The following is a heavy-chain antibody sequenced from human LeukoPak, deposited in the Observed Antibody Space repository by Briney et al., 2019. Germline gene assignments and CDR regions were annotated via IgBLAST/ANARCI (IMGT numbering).Heavy chain of an antibody. J-gene: IGHJ3*02. CDR1: GFSLSTSGMR. Sequence: SGPTLVNPTQTLTLTCTFSGFSLSTSGMRVSWIRQPPGKALEWLGRVDWDDDKFYSTSLKTRLTISKDTSKNQVVLTMTNMDPVDTATYYCARIPRYDTSAYYVGTDAFDIWGQGTMVTVSS. D-gene: IGHD3-22*01. CDR2: VDWDDDK. V-gene: IGHV2-70*04. CDR3: ARIPRYDTSAYYVGTDAFDI.